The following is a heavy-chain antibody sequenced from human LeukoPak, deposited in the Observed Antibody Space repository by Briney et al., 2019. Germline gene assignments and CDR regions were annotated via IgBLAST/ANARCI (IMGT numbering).Heavy chain of an antibody. V-gene: IGHV4-39*01. Sequence: PSETLSLTCTVSGGSISSSSYYWGWIRQPPGKGLEWIGSIYYSGSTYYNPSLKSRVTISVDTSKNQFSPKLSSVTAADTAVYYCARCSSITGDAFDIWGQGTMVTVSS. CDR2: IYYSGST. J-gene: IGHJ3*02. CDR3: ARCSSITGDAFDI. CDR1: GGSISSSSYY. D-gene: IGHD1-14*01.